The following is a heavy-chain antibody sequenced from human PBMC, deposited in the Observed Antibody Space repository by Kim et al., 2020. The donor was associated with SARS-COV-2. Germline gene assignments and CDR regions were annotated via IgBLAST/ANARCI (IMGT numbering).Heavy chain of an antibody. V-gene: IGHV3-33*01. CDR3: ARGVYQLAPYDAFVI. Sequence: GGSLRLSCAASGFTFSSYGMHWVRQAPGKGLEWVAVIWYDGSNKYYADSVKGRFTISRDNSKNTLYLQMNSLRAEDTAVYYCARGVYQLAPYDAFVIWGQGTMVTVSS. J-gene: IGHJ3*02. CDR2: IWYDGSNK. D-gene: IGHD2-2*01. CDR1: GFTFSSYG.